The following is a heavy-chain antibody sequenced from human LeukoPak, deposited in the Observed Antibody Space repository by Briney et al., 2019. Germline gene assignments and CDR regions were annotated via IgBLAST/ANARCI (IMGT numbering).Heavy chain of an antibody. CDR2: INPNSGGT. V-gene: IGHV1-2*04. Sequence: GASVKVSCKASGYTFTGYYMHWVRQAPGQGLEWMGWINPNSGGTNYAQKFQGWVTMTRDTSISTAYMELCRLRSDDTAVYYCARDGGYSSSWYETLPNYGMDVWGQGTTVTVSS. CDR1: GYTFTGYY. D-gene: IGHD6-13*01. CDR3: ARDGGYSSSWYETLPNYGMDV. J-gene: IGHJ6*02.